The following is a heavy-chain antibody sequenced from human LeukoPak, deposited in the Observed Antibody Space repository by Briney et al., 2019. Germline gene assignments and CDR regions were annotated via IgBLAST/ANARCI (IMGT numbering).Heavy chain of an antibody. CDR1: GFTFGDYA. CDR3: TRDPFDCGDYVDRSSDFDY. CDR2: IRSKAYGGTT. Sequence: GRSLRLSCTASGFTFGDYAMSWFRQAPGKGLEWVGFIRSKAYGGTTEYAASVKGRFTISRDDSKSIAYLQMNSLKTEDTAVYYCTRDPFDCGDYVDRSSDFDYWGQGTLVTVSS. D-gene: IGHD4-17*01. J-gene: IGHJ4*02. V-gene: IGHV3-49*03.